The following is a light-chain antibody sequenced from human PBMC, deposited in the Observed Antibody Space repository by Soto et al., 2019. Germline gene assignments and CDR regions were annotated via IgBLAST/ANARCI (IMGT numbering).Light chain of an antibody. J-gene: IGKJ2*01. CDR3: MQALQTRT. V-gene: IGKV2-28*01. Sequence: DIVLTQSPLSLPVTPGEPASISCRSSQSLLHSNGYTYLDWYLQKPGQSPQLLIYLVSNRASGVPDRFSGSGSGTDCTLKISRVEAEDVGDYYGMQALQTRTFGQGTKLEIK. CDR2: LVS. CDR1: QSLLHSNGYTY.